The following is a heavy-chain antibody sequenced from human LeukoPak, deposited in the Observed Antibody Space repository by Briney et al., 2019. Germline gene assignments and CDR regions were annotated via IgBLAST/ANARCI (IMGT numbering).Heavy chain of an antibody. CDR3: ARAPLGGNYDY. CDR2: IGGRKNYI. CDR1: GFTFNSYS. V-gene: IGHV3-21*01. D-gene: IGHD1-26*01. J-gene: IGHJ4*02. Sequence: PGGSVRLSCAASGFTFNSYSMNWVRQAPGKGLEWVSSIGGRKNYIDYADSIKGRFTTSRDNTKKSLYLQMNNLRAEDTAVYYCARAPLGGNYDYWGQGTLVTVSS.